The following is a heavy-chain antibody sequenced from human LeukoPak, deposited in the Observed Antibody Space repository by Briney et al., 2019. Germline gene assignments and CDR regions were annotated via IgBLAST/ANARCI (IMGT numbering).Heavy chain of an antibody. V-gene: IGHV6-1*01. J-gene: IGHJ5*02. Sequence: SQTLSLTCAISGDSVSSNSAVWNWIKQSPSRGLEWLGRTYYRSKWYNDYAVSVKSRVTINPDTSKNQFSLQLNSVTREDTAVYYCARDQCSIAVAGHSNWFDPWGQGTLVTVSS. CDR2: TYYRSKWYN. D-gene: IGHD6-19*01. CDR1: GDSVSSNSAV. CDR3: ARDQCSIAVAGHSNWFDP.